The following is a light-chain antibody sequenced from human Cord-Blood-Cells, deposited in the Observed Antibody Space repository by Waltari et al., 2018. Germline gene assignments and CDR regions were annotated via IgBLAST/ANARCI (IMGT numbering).Light chain of an antibody. V-gene: IGKV1-8*01. CDR3: KQYYSYPFT. CDR2: AAS. J-gene: IGKJ3*01. Sequence: IRTTQPPPSFSASTGDRVTITCRASQCISSYLGWYQQKPGKAPKFLIYAASTLQSGFPSRFSGSVSGTDFALTISCMKSEDFATYYCKQYYSYPFTFGPGTKVDIK. CDR1: QCISSY.